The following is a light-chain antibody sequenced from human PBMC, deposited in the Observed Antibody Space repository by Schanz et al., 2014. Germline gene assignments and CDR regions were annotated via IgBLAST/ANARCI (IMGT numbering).Light chain of an antibody. Sequence: EIVMTQSPATLSVSPGERATLSCRASQSVSSNLAWHQQKPGQPPKVLIHWASTRESGVPDRFSGSGSGTDFTLTISSLQAEDVAVYYCQQYYSTPYTFGQGTKLEIK. CDR2: WAS. J-gene: IGKJ2*01. V-gene: IGKV3-15*01. CDR1: QSVSSN. CDR3: QQYYSTPYT.